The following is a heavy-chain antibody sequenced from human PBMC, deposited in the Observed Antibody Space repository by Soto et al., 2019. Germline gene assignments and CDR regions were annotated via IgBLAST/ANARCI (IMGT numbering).Heavy chain of an antibody. CDR2: ISYDGSNK. Sequence: GGSLRLSCAASGFTFSSYGMHWVRQAPGKGLEWVAVISYDGSNKYYADSVKGRFTISRDNSKNTLYLQMNSLRAEDTAVYYCAKDGRVIRSAYFDYWGQGTLVTVSS. D-gene: IGHD3-22*01. V-gene: IGHV3-30*18. CDR3: AKDGRVIRSAYFDY. J-gene: IGHJ4*02. CDR1: GFTFSSYG.